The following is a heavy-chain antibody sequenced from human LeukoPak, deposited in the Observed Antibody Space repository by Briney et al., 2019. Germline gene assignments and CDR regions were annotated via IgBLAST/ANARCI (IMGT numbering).Heavy chain of an antibody. J-gene: IGHJ4*02. V-gene: IGHV3-23*01. CDR1: GFTFSSYA. D-gene: IGHD4/OR15-4a*01. CDR3: AKDLVPVGANRPVGH. Sequence: GGSLRLSCAASGFTFSSYAMSWVRQAPGKGLEWVSAISGGGANSYYADSVKGRFTISRDNSKDTLYLQMNSLGAEDTAVYYCAKDLVPVGANRPVGHWGQGTLVTVSS. CDR2: ISGGGANS.